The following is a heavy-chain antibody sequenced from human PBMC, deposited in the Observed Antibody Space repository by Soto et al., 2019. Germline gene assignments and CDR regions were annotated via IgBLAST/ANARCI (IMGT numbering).Heavy chain of an antibody. Sequence: QVQLVESGGGVVQPGRSLRLSCAASGFTFSSYGMHWVRQAPGKGLEWVAVISYDGSNKYYADSVKGRFTISRDNSKNTLYLQMNSLRAEDTAVYYCAENYGYDRGGFDYWGQGTLVTVSS. CDR1: GFTFSSYG. V-gene: IGHV3-30*18. J-gene: IGHJ4*02. CDR3: AENYGYDRGGFDY. D-gene: IGHD5-12*01. CDR2: ISYDGSNK.